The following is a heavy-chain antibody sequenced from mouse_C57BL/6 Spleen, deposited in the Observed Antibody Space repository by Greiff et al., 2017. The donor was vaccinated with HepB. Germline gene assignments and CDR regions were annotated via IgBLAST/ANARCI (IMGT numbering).Heavy chain of an antibody. Sequence: EVMLVESGGGLVQPKGSLKLSCAASGFSFNTYAMNWVRQAPGKGLEWVARIRSKSNNYATYYADSVKDRFTISRDDSESMLYLQMNNLKTEDTGMYYCVRQGDSSGYRGFGYLGQGTLVTVSA. CDR2: IRSKSNNYAT. D-gene: IGHD3-2*02. J-gene: IGHJ3*01. CDR1: GFSFNTYA. V-gene: IGHV10-1*01. CDR3: VRQGDSSGYRGFGY.